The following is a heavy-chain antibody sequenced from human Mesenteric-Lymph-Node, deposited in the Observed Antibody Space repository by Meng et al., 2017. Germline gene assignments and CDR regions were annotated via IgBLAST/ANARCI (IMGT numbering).Heavy chain of an antibody. CDR2: IYYSGST. J-gene: IGHJ5*02. CDR1: GGSISSGDYY. V-gene: IGHV4-30-4*01. Sequence: QGPLQESGPGLVKPSQTLSLTCTVSGGSISSGDYYWSWIRQPPGKGLEWIGCIYYSGSTYYNPSLKGRVTISVDTSKNQFSLNLSSVTAADTAVYYCARGQRSYSGSYPEWFDPWGQGTLVTVSS. D-gene: IGHD1-26*01. CDR3: ARGQRSYSGSYPEWFDP.